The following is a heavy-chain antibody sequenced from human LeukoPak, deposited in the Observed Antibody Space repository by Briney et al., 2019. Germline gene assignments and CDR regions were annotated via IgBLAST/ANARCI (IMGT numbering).Heavy chain of an antibody. Sequence: SVKVSCKASGGTFSSYAISWVRQAPGQGLEWMGGIIPIFGTANYAQKFQGRVTITTDESTSTAYMELSSLRSEGTAVYYCASDLSQSGWYQGFDYWGQGTLVTVSS. J-gene: IGHJ4*02. CDR2: IIPIFGTA. CDR3: ASDLSQSGWYQGFDY. D-gene: IGHD6-19*01. CDR1: GGTFSSYA. V-gene: IGHV1-69*05.